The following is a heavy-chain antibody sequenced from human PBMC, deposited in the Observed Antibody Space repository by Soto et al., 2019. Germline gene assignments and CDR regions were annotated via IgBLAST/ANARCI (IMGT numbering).Heavy chain of an antibody. J-gene: IGHJ6*02. CDR1: EFTFSNYG. CDR3: ARDDEYSGNGMDG. Sequence: QVKLVESGGGVVQPGRSLRLSCAASEFTFSNYGMHWVRQAPGKGLEWVAVILNDGSNRFHADSVKDRFTISRDNSKNTLYLQINSLRAEDTAVYYCARDDEYSGNGMDGWGQGTTVNVS. CDR2: ILNDGSNR. V-gene: IGHV3-33*01. D-gene: IGHD3-10*01.